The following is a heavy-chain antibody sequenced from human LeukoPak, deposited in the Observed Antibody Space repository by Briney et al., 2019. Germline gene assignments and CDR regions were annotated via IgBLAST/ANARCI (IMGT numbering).Heavy chain of an antibody. CDR3: ATLDIGSSSGWYFRY. CDR1: GASISTYY. D-gene: IGHD6-19*01. J-gene: IGHJ4*02. V-gene: IGHV4-59*01. Sequence: WETLSLTCTVSGASISTYYWSWLRQPPGKGLQWIGYIYYSGSSNYNPSLESRVTMSVDTSKNQFSLKLNSLTAVDKAVYYCATLDIGSSSGWYFRYWGQGTLSTVSS. CDR2: IYYSGSS.